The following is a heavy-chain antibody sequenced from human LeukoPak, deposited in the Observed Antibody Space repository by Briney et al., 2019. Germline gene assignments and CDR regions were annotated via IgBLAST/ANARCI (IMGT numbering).Heavy chain of an antibody. V-gene: IGHV3-43*02. CDR1: GFTFASYA. J-gene: IGHJ4*02. Sequence: GGSLRLSCAASGFTFASYAMDWVRQAPGKGLEYVSLIYGDGGTTHYADSVKGRFSISRDNSKNSLDLQMNSLRTEDTAFYYCAQDWWGSYLSWGRGTLVTVSS. CDR2: IYGDGGTT. D-gene: IGHD1-26*01. CDR3: AQDWWGSYLS.